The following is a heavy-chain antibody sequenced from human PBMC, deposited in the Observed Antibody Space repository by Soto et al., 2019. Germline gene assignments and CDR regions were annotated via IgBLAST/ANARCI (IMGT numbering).Heavy chain of an antibody. V-gene: IGHV4-31*03. CDR1: GGSISSGGYY. CDR2: IYYSGST. CDR3: ARDPGPMVRGVTYYYYYGMDV. J-gene: IGHJ6*02. D-gene: IGHD3-10*01. Sequence: QVQLQESGPGLVKPSQTLSLTCTVSGGSISSGGYYWSWIRQHPGKGLEWIGYIYYSGSTYYNPYLKSRLTIAVDTSKNQFSLKLSAVTAAETAVYYCARDPGPMVRGVTYYYYYGMDVWGQGTTVTVS.